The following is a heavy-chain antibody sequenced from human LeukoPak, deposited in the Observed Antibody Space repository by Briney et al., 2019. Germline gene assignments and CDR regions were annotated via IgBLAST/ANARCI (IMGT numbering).Heavy chain of an antibody. J-gene: IGHJ6*03. Sequence: SQTLSLTCAISGDSLSSNRAARNWIRQSPPRGLEWLGRAYFMSKWYNDYAVSVKSRITINPDTSKTQFSLQLNSVTPEDTAVYYCAREFVLVLDKSHYYYMDVWGKGTTVTVSS. CDR1: GDSLSSNRAA. CDR2: AYFMSKWYN. D-gene: IGHD2-8*02. V-gene: IGHV6-1*01. CDR3: AREFVLVLDKSHYYYMDV.